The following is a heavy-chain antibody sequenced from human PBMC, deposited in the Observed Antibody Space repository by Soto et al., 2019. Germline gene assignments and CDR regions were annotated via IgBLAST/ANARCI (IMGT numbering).Heavy chain of an antibody. Sequence: QVQLVESGGGVVQPGRSLRLSCAASGFTFSSYGMHWVRQAPGKGLEWVAVIWYDGSNKYYADSVKGRFTISRDNSKNTLYLQMNSLRAEDTAVYYCARDHGAVDGTRRPDGYSQHWGQGTLVTVSS. CDR2: IWYDGSNK. J-gene: IGHJ1*01. CDR3: ARDHGAVDGTRRPDGYSQH. CDR1: GFTFSSYG. V-gene: IGHV3-33*01. D-gene: IGHD6-19*01.